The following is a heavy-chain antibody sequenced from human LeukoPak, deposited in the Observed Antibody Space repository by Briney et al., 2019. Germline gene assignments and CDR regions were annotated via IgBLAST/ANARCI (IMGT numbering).Heavy chain of an antibody. CDR2: ISYDGSNK. CDR3: AREVYDFWRKGYYFDY. Sequence: GGSLRLSCAASGFTFSSYGMHWVRQAPGKGLEWVAVISYDGSNKYYADSVKGRFTISRDNSKNTLYLQMNSLRAEDTAVYYCAREVYDFWRKGYYFDYWSQGTLVTVSS. J-gene: IGHJ4*02. V-gene: IGHV3-30*03. D-gene: IGHD3-3*01. CDR1: GFTFSSYG.